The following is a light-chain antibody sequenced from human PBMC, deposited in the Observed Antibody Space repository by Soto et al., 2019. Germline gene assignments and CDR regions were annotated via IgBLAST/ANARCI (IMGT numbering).Light chain of an antibody. CDR1: SSDIGDYNY. CDR2: EVT. V-gene: IGLV2-8*01. CDR3: SSYAGNNNYV. Sequence: QSVLAQPPSASGSPGQSVTFSCTGTSSDIGDYNYVSWYQQHPGKAPKPMIYEVTKRPSGVPDRFSGSKSVNTASLTVSGLQADDEADYYCSSYAGNNNYVFGTGTKVTVL. J-gene: IGLJ1*01.